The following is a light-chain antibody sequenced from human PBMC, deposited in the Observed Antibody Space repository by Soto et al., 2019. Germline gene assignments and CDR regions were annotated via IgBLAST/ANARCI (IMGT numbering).Light chain of an antibody. Sequence: DIQMTQSPSSLSASVGDRVTITCQASQAIDKFLNWYQQKPGKPPKLLIDDASNLATGVPSRFSRRGSWADFTFTTGSLQPEGLATDDCQQYDDLPITFGQGTRLQIK. CDR1: QAIDKF. V-gene: IGKV1-33*01. CDR3: QQYDDLPIT. J-gene: IGKJ5*01. CDR2: DAS.